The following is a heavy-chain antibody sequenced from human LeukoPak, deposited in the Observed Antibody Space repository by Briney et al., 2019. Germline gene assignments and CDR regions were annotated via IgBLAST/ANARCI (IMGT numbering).Heavy chain of an antibody. J-gene: IGHJ6*03. CDR1: GGSISSYY. Sequence: SETLSLTCTVSGGSISSYYWSWIRQPAGKGLEWIGRIYTSGSTNYNPSLKSRVTMSVDTSKNQFSLKLSSVTAADTAVYYCARDRLVLRYFDWAMAGYYYYYYMDVWGKGTTVTISS. V-gene: IGHV4-4*07. D-gene: IGHD3-9*01. CDR2: IYTSGST. CDR3: ARDRLVLRYFDWAMAGYYYYYYMDV.